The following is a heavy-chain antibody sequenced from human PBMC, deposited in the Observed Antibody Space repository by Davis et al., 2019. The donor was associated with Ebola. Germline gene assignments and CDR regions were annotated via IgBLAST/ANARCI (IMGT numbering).Heavy chain of an antibody. CDR3: ARRIAARPNWFDP. V-gene: IGHV1-69*04. CDR1: AGTFRSYA. J-gene: IGHJ5*02. D-gene: IGHD6-6*01. CDR2: IIPILAIA. Sequence: SVQVSCKASAGTFRSYAISWVRQAPGQGLEWMGRIIPILAIANYAQKFQGRVTMTRNTSISTAYMELSSLRSEDTAVYYCARRIAARPNWFDPWGQGTLVTVSS.